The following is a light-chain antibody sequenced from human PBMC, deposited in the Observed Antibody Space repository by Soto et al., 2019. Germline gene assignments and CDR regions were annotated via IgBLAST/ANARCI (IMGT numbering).Light chain of an antibody. Sequence: EIVMTQSPATLSVSPGERATLSCRASQSVSSNLAWYQQKPGQAPRLLIYGASTRATGIPARFSGSGSGTEFTLTISSLQSEDFADYYCQQYNYWPPWTFGQGTKVEIK. J-gene: IGKJ1*01. CDR3: QQYNYWPPWT. CDR2: GAS. V-gene: IGKV3-15*01. CDR1: QSVSSN.